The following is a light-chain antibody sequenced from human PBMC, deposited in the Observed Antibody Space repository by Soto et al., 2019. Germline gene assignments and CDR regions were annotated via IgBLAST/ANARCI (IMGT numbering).Light chain of an antibody. CDR3: QQYNNRPPIT. CDR1: QGVSSN. CDR2: XDS. Sequence: EIVMTQSPSTLSVSPGERATVSFRAGQGVSSNLAWYQPKPDKATRLLIYXDSPRAXAXPARFSGSGSGTEFTLTISSLQSEAFAVYYCQQYNNRPPITFGQGTRLEIK. J-gene: IGKJ5*01. V-gene: IGKV3-15*01.